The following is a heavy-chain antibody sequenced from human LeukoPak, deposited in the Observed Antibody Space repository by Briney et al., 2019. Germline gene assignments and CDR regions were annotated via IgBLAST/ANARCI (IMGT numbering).Heavy chain of an antibody. V-gene: IGHV3-30*18. Sequence: GGSLRLSCAASGFTFSSYGMHWVRQASGKGLEWVAVISYDGSNKYYADSVKGRFTISRDNSKNTLYLQMNSLRAEDTAVYYCAKDLDSSGSHYWGQGTLVTVSS. CDR1: GFTFSSYG. D-gene: IGHD3-22*01. J-gene: IGHJ4*02. CDR3: AKDLDSSGSHY. CDR2: ISYDGSNK.